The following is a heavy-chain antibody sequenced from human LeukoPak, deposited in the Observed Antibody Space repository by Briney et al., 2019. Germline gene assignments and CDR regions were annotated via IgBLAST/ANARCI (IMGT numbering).Heavy chain of an antibody. CDR1: GFTFSSYA. CDR2: ISYDGSNK. CDR3: AGGTPPVYYFDY. J-gene: IGHJ4*02. D-gene: IGHD3-16*01. V-gene: IGHV3-30*04. Sequence: PGGSLRLSCAASGFTFSSYAMHWVRQAPGKGLEWVAVISYDGSNKYYADSVKGRFTISRDNSKNTLHLQMNSLRAEDTAVYYCAGGTPPVYYFDYWGQGTLVTVTS.